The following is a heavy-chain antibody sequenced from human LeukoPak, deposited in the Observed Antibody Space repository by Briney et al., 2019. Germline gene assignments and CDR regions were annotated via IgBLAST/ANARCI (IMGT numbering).Heavy chain of an antibody. V-gene: IGHV3-11*01. J-gene: IGHJ4*02. D-gene: IGHD6-13*01. CDR3: AKESSWSSQQLSQ. CDR2: ISSSGSTI. Sequence: GGSLRLSCAASGFTFSDYYMSWIRQAPGKGLEWVSYISSSGSTIYYADPVKGRFTISRDNAKNSLYLQMNSLRAEDTAVYYCAKESSWSSQQLSQWGQGTLVTVSS. CDR1: GFTFSDYY.